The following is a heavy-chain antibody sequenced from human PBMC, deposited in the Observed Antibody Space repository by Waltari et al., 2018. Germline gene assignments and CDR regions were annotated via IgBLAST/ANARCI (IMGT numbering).Heavy chain of an antibody. CDR3: ARDQGEMATSFYYHYGMDV. CDR1: GYTFTSYA. D-gene: IGHD3-16*01. Sequence: QVQLVQSGSELKKPGASVKVSCKASGYTFTSYAMNWVRQAPGQGLEWMGWINTNTGNPTYAQGFTGRFVFSLDTSVSTAYLQISSLRAEDTAVYYCARDQGEMATSFYYHYGMDVWGQGTTVTVSS. J-gene: IGHJ6*02. CDR2: INTNTGNP. V-gene: IGHV7-4-1*02.